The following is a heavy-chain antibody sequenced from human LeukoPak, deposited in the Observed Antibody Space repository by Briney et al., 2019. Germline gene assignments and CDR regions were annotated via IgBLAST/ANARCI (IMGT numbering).Heavy chain of an antibody. CDR1: GGTFSSYA. D-gene: IGHD3-3*01. J-gene: IGHJ6*03. V-gene: IGHV1-69*05. CDR3: ARSKSGYTYYYMDV. CDR2: IIPIFGTA. Sequence: ASVTVSCKASGGTFSSYAISWVRLAPGQGLEWMGGIIPIFGTANYAQKFQGRVTITTDESTSTAYMELSSLRSEDTAVYYCARSKSGYTYYYMDVWGKGTTVTVSS.